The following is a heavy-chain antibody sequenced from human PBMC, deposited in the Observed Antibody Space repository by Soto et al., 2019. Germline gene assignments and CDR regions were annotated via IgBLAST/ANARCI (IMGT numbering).Heavy chain of an antibody. Sequence: QVQLQESGPGLVKPSQTLSLICTVSGASISSDNYFWSWIRQPPGQGLEWIGYISNRGTPYYNPSLKSRLTISLDTSKNRFSLDMYSVTAADTAVYYCAREVNVVALSDAFDIWGQGTMVTVSS. D-gene: IGHD2-8*01. CDR3: AREVNVVALSDAFDI. J-gene: IGHJ3*02. CDR2: ISNRGTP. V-gene: IGHV4-30-4*01. CDR1: GASISSDNYF.